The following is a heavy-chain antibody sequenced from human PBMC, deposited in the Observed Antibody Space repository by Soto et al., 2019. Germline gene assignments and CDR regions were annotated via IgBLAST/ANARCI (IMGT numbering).Heavy chain of an antibody. J-gene: IGHJ4*02. Sequence: EVQLLESGGGLVQPGGSLRLSCAASGFSFSSYDMSWVRQAPGKGLEWVSAISGSGGSTYYADSVKGRFTISRDNSKKAVYLQMNSLRPEDTAVYYCGGFCTNGECSNAGFDWGQGTLVTVSS. D-gene: IGHD2-8*01. CDR2: ISGSGGST. V-gene: IGHV3-23*01. CDR1: GFSFSSYD. CDR3: GGFCTNGECSNAGFD.